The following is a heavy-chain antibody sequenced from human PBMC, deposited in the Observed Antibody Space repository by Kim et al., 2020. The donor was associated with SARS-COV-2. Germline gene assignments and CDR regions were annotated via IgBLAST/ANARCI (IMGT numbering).Heavy chain of an antibody. V-gene: IGHV3-43*02. Sequence: GGSLRLSCEASGFTFSQYSMHWVRQVPGKGLEWVSLIAGDGSSPSYAGSVRGRFTISRDNSKNSLYLHMNSLRTEDATLYYCAKVAAGRDAYNYLGHWGQGPWSPSPQ. CDR2: IAGDGSSP. D-gene: IGHD1-1*01. CDR3: AKVAAGRDAYNYLGH. J-gene: IGHJ4*02. CDR1: GFTFSQYS.